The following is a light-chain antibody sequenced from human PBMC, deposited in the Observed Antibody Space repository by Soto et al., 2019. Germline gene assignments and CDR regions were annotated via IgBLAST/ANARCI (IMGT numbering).Light chain of an antibody. CDR2: EVS. CDR3: SSYTSYNTLV. V-gene: IGLV2-14*01. CDR1: SSDVGGYNF. Sequence: QSALTQHASVSGSPGQSITISCTGTSSDVGGYNFVSWFQQHPGKAPKLLIFEVSDRPSGVSNRFSGSKSGNTASLTISGLQAEDEAHFYCSSYTSYNTLVFGGGTKLTVL. J-gene: IGLJ2*01.